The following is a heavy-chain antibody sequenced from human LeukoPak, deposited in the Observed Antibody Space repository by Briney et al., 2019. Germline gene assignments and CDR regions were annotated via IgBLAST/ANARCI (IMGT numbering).Heavy chain of an antibody. D-gene: IGHD3-10*01. CDR2: ISGDGGNT. J-gene: IGHJ4*02. CDR3: AKAAGLSGDY. CDR1: GFTFDDYA. V-gene: IGHV3-43*02. Sequence: GGSLRLSCAASGFTFDDYAMHWVRQAPGKGLEWVSLISGDGGNTYYADSVKGRFTISRDNSKNTLYLQMNSLRAEDTAVYYCAKAAGLSGDYWGQGTLVTVSS.